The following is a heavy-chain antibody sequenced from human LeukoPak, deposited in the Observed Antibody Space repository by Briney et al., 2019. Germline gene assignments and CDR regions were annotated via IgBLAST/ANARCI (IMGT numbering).Heavy chain of an antibody. CDR2: INSDGTST. CDR3: ARGPVRKGMDV. CDR1: GFTFSNFW. Sequence: GGSLRLSCAASGFTFSNFWMHWVRQAPGQGLVWVSRINSDGTSTYYADSVKGRFTISRDNSKNTLYLQMNSLRAEDTAVYYCARGPVRKGMDVWGQGTTVTVSS. V-gene: IGHV3-74*01. D-gene: IGHD3-10*01. J-gene: IGHJ6*02.